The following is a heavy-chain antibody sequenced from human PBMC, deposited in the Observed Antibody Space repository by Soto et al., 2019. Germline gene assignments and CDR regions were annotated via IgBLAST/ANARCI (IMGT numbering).Heavy chain of an antibody. CDR2: ISFDSSEI. J-gene: IGHJ4*02. CDR1: GFTFSNNA. V-gene: IGHV3-30*01. D-gene: IGHD3-3*01. Sequence: GGSLRLSCVGSGFTFSNNAMHWVRQAPGTGLEWVALISFDSSEIHYEDSVKGRFTLSRDNHRNTLFLHVNSPKADDTAVYYCAIARVADSSLDHWGQGTLVTVSS. CDR3: AIARVADSSLDH.